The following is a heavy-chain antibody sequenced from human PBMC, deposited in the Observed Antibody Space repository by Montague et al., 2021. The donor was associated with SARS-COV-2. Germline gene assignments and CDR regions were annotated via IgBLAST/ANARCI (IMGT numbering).Heavy chain of an antibody. D-gene: IGHD1/OR15-1a*01. Sequence: SETLSLTCAVSGGSLSTPHYWTWVRQPPGKGLEWIGEVHHSGNANYNASFNGRATMSVDKSKNQFSLTLTPVTAADTAVYYCACDGITRAWLDHWGQGILVTVSS. J-gene: IGHJ5*02. V-gene: IGHV4-4*02. CDR1: GGSLSTPHY. CDR2: VHHSGNA. CDR3: ACDGITRAWLDH.